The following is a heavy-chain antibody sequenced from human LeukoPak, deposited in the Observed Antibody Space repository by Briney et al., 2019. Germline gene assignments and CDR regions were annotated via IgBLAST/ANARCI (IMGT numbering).Heavy chain of an antibody. CDR1: GFTFSSYS. V-gene: IGHV3-21*01. CDR2: ISSSSSYI. Sequence: GGSLRLSCAASGFTFSSYSMNWVRQAPGKGLEWVSSISSSSSYIYYADSVKGRFTISRDNAKNSLYLQMNSLRAEDTAVYYCARGSTMVRGFMFDPWGQGTLVTVSS. D-gene: IGHD3-10*01. J-gene: IGHJ5*02. CDR3: ARGSTMVRGFMFDP.